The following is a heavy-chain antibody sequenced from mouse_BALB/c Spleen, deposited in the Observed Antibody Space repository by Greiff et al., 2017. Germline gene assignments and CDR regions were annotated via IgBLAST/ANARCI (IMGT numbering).Heavy chain of an antibody. CDR1: GYTFTSYW. CDR2: IYPGSGST. Sequence: LKQPGSELVRPGASVKLSCKASGYTFTSYWMHWVKQRPGQGLEWIGNIYPGSGSTNYDEKFKSKATLTVDTSSSTAYMQLSSLTSEDSAVYYCTRGGIRHPDYWGQGTTLTVSS. CDR3: TRGGIRHPDY. D-gene: IGHD6-1*01. J-gene: IGHJ2*01. V-gene: IGHV1S22*01.